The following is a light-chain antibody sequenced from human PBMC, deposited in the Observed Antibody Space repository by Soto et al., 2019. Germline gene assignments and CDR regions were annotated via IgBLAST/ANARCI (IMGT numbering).Light chain of an antibody. J-gene: IGKJ1*01. V-gene: IGKV3-20*01. CDR1: QSVSSNF. CDR3: QRYGSPSWT. CDR2: DAS. Sequence: EIVLTQSPGTLSLSPGERATLSCRASQSVSSNFLAWYQEKPGQAPRLLIYDASNRATGIPDKFSGSGSGTDFTLTISRLEPEDFAVYYCQRYGSPSWTFGQGTRVDIK.